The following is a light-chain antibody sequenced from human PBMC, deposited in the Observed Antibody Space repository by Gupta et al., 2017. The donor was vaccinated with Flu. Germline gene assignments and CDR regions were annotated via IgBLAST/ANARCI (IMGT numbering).Light chain of an antibody. CDR1: SSDVGAYNY. CDR2: DVS. CDR3: SSYTSSSTVVV. V-gene: IGLV2-14*03. J-gene: IGLJ2*01. Sequence: NAISCTGTSSDVGAYNYVSWYQQHPGKAPKLIIYDVSNRPSGISNRFSGSKSGNTASLTISGVQAEDEADYYCSSYTSSSTVVVFGGGTKLTVL.